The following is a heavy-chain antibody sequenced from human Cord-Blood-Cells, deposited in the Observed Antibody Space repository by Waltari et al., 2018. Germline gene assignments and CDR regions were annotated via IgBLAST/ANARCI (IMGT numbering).Heavy chain of an antibody. CDR2: INHSGST. V-gene: IGHV4-34*01. CDR1: GGSFSGYY. CDR3: ASGGYGSGSYAFDI. J-gene: IGHJ3*02. Sequence: QVPLPQWGAGMLKPAETLSLTCAVYGGSFSGYYCSWNSTPPGKGLEWIGSINHSGSTNCHPSLKSRVTISVDTSKNQFSLKLSSVTAADTAVYYCASGGYGSGSYAFDIWGQGTMVTVSS. D-gene: IGHD3-10*01.